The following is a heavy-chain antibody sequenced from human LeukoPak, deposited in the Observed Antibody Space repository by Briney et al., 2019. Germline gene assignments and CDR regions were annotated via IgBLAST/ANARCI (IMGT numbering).Heavy chain of an antibody. CDR3: ARDRRGRAVANPYYYNGMDV. CDR2: ISAYNGNT. V-gene: IGHV1-18*01. CDR1: GYMFTSYV. Sequence: ASVKVSCKASGYMFTSYVLSWVRQAPGQGLEWMGWISAYNGNTRYAQKFQGRVTMTTDTSTRTAYMEMRSLRSDDTAVYYCARDRRGRAVANPYYYNGMDVWGEGTTVTVSS. D-gene: IGHD6-19*01. J-gene: IGHJ6*04.